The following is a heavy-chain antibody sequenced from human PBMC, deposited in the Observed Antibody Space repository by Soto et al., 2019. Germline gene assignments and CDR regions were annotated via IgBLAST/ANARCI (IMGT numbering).Heavy chain of an antibody. J-gene: IGHJ5*02. V-gene: IGHV4-34*01. CDR3: ARGLLGGAAT. Sequence: WGAGLLKPSETLSLTCAVYGGSLSGYYWXWIRQPPGKGLEWIGEINRSGSTNYIPSLKRRVIISVDTSKNQFSLKLSSVTAADTAVYYCARGLLGGAATWGQGTLVTVSS. D-gene: IGHD3-16*01. CDR2: INRSGST. CDR1: GGSLSGYY.